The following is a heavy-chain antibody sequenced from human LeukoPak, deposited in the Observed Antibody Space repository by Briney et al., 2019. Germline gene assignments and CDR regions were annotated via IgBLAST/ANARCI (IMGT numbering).Heavy chain of an antibody. CDR3: AREQGGAYSGYEPDPPYFDY. D-gene: IGHD5-12*01. J-gene: IGHJ4*02. CDR2: INPNSGGT. CDR1: GYTFTCYY. Sequence: ASVKVSCKASGYTFTCYYMHWVRQAPGQGLEWMGWINPNSGGTNYAQKFQGWVTMTRDTSISTAYMELSRLRSDDTAVYYCAREQGGAYSGYEPDPPYFDYWGQGTLVTVSS. V-gene: IGHV1-2*04.